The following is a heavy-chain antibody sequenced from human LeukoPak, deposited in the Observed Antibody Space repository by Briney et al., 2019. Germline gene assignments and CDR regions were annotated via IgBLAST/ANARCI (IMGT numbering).Heavy chain of an antibody. D-gene: IGHD1-1*01. J-gene: IGHJ4*02. Sequence: GGSLRLSCAVSGFIFSDYGFHWVRQAPGKGLEWVAVTRFDGSIKQYADSVKGRFTISRDDSKNTLYLQMNFLKSEDAAVYYCARWGGTRQYYFDYWGQGTLVTVSS. CDR3: ARWGGTRQYYFDY. CDR1: GFIFSDYG. CDR2: TRFDGSIK. V-gene: IGHV3-33*01.